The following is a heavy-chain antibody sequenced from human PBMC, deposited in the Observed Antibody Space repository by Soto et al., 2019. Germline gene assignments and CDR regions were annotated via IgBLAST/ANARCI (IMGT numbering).Heavy chain of an antibody. CDR3: ARVGEQWLVVSNYYYYGMDV. V-gene: IGHV3-48*02. J-gene: IGHJ6*02. D-gene: IGHD6-19*01. CDR2: ISSSSSTI. CDR1: GVTFISYS. Sequence: GGFLRLSCAASGVTFISYSMNWVRQAPGKGLEWVSYISSSSSTIYYADSVKGRFTISRDNAKNSLYLQMNSLRDEDTAVYYCARVGEQWLVVSNYYYYGMDVWGQGTTVTVSS.